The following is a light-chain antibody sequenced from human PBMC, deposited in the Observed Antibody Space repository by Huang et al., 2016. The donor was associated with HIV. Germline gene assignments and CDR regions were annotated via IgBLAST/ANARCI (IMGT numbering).Light chain of an antibody. CDR3: QQFGSSPPYS. CDR1: PSVNNTY. J-gene: IGKJ2*03. V-gene: IGKV3-20*01. Sequence: EILLTQSPDTLSLSPGERATLSCRASPSVNNTYLAWYQQKPGQAPRRLIYRASTRANGIQDRVSGSGSGTDFTISISRLEPDDFAVYYWQQFGSSPPYSFGQGTKLEIK. CDR2: RAS.